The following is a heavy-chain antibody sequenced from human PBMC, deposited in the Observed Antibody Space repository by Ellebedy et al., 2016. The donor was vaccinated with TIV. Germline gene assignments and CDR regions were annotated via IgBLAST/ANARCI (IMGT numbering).Heavy chain of an antibody. Sequence: AASVKVSCKASGYTFTSYDINWVRQATGQGLEWMGWMNPNSGNTGYAQKFQGRVTITRNTSISTAYMELSSLRSEDTAVYYCARGPPALAVYYYGMDVWGQGTTVTVSS. V-gene: IGHV1-8*03. CDR1: GYTFTSYD. CDR3: ARGPPALAVYYYGMDV. CDR2: MNPNSGNT. D-gene: IGHD6-19*01. J-gene: IGHJ6*02.